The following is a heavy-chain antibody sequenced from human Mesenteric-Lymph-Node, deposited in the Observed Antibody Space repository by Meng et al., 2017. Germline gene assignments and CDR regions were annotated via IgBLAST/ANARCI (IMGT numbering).Heavy chain of an antibody. CDR2: IYYSGST. D-gene: IGHD3-22*01. CDR1: GGSISSGDYY. V-gene: IGHV4-30-4*01. Sequence: GQLPRSGPGLVKAYQHPSLTCTVSGGSISSGDYYWSWIRQPPGKGPEWIGYIYYSGSTYYNPSLKSRVTISVDTSKNQFSLKLSSVTAADTAVYYCARGYYDSSGYGYWYFDLWGRGTLVTVSS. J-gene: IGHJ2*01. CDR3: ARGYYDSSGYGYWYFDL.